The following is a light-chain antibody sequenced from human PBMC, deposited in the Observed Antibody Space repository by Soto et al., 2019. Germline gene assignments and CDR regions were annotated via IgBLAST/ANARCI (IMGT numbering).Light chain of an antibody. J-gene: IGLJ1*01. Sequence: QSVLTQPASVSGSPRQSITISCTGTSSDVGGYDYVSWYQQHPVKAPQLMIYDVNNRPSGVSNRFSGSKSGNTASLTISGLKAEDEADYYCSSYTSSSTLVLGPGNKVT. CDR1: SSDVGGYDY. V-gene: IGLV2-14*01. CDR2: DVN. CDR3: SSYTSSSTLV.